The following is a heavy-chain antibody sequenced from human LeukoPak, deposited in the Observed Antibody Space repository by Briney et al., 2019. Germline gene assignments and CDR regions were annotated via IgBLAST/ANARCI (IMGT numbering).Heavy chain of an antibody. CDR3: ARGRDSSSWYALDY. D-gene: IGHD6-13*01. CDR1: GYTFTGYY. V-gene: IGHV1-2*02. J-gene: IGHJ4*02. CDR2: INPNSGGT. Sequence: ASVKVSCKASGYTFTGYYMHWVRQAPGQWLEWMGWINPNSGGTNYAQDFQGRVTMTRDTSISTAYMELSRLRSDDTAVYYCARGRDSSSWYALDYWGQGTLVTVSS.